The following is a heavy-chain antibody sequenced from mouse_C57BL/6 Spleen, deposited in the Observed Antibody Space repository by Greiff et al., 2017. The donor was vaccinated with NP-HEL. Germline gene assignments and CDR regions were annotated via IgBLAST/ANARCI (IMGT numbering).Heavy chain of an antibody. CDR3: TTYYGNYLYFDY. D-gene: IGHD2-1*01. CDR1: GFNIKDYY. CDR2: IDPEDGDT. V-gene: IGHV14-1*01. J-gene: IGHJ2*01. Sequence: EVQLQQSGAELVRPGASVKLSCTASGFNIKDYYMHWVKQRPEQGLEWIGRIDPEDGDTEYAPKFQGKATMTADTSSNTAYLQLSSLTSEDTAVYYCTTYYGNYLYFDYWGQGTTLTVSS.